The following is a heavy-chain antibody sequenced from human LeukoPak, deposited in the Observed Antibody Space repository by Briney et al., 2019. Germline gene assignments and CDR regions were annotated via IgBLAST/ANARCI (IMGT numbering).Heavy chain of an antibody. CDR3: ARVAYSTPGYYYMDV. CDR1: GGSINSYS. J-gene: IGHJ6*03. CDR2: IYYSGTT. V-gene: IGHV4-59*01. Sequence: PSETLSLTCAASGGSINSYSRSWIRQPPGKGLEWMGYIYYSGTTIYNPSLKSRVTISVDTSKSQFSLKLSFVTTADTALYYCARVAYSTPGYYYMDVWGKGTTVTV. D-gene: IGHD4-11*01.